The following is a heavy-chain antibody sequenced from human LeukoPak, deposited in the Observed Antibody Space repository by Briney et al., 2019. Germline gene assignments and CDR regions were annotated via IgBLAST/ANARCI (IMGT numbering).Heavy chain of an antibody. Sequence: GASVNVSCKASGFTFTSSAVQWVRQARGQRLEWIGWIVVGSGNTNYAQKFQERVTITRDMSTSTAYMELSSLRSEDTAVYYCAAALGRDGYNSHWGQGTLVTVSS. V-gene: IGHV1-58*01. CDR3: AAALGRDGYNSH. CDR1: GFTFTSSA. J-gene: IGHJ4*02. CDR2: IVVGSGNT. D-gene: IGHD5-24*01.